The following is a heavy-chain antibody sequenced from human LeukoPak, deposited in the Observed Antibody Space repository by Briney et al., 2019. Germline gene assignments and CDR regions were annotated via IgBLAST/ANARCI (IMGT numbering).Heavy chain of an antibody. CDR3: ARGRCSSTSCLIDS. J-gene: IGHJ4*02. CDR1: GFTFSSYG. Sequence: GGSLRLSCAASGFTFSSYGIHWVRQAPGKGLEWLSYISLTTDFIYYSDSVKGRFTISRDNSKNTLFLQITSLRPEDTAVYYCARGRCSSTSCLIDSWGQGALVTVSS. V-gene: IGHV3-48*01. CDR2: ISLTTDFI. D-gene: IGHD2-2*01.